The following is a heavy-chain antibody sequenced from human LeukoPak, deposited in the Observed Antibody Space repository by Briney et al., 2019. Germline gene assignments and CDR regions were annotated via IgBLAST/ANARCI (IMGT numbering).Heavy chain of an antibody. CDR3: AKSGRYYDSSGYYFWDF. Sequence: PGGSLRLSCAASGFTFSSYAMSWVRQAPGKGLEWVSAISGSTSTTYYADSVKGRFTISRDNSKNTLYLQMNSLRAEDTAVYYCAKSGRYYDSSGYYFWDFWGQGTLVTVSS. J-gene: IGHJ4*02. CDR2: ISGSTSTT. V-gene: IGHV3-23*01. D-gene: IGHD3-22*01. CDR1: GFTFSSYA.